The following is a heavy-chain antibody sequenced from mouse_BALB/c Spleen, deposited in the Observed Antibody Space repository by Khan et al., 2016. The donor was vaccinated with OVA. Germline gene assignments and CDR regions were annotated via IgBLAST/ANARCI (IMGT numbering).Heavy chain of an antibody. CDR1: GYTFTDYA. CDR3: ARKTVVENYFDY. CDR2: ISTYSGNT. D-gene: IGHD1-1*01. Sequence: QVQLKGAGPELVRPGVSVKISCKGSGYTFTDYAMHWVKQSHAKSLEWIGVISTYSGNTNYNQKFKGKATMTVDKSSSTAYMELARLTSEDSAIYYWARKTVVENYFDYWGQGTTLTVSS. V-gene: IGHV1S137*01. J-gene: IGHJ2*01.